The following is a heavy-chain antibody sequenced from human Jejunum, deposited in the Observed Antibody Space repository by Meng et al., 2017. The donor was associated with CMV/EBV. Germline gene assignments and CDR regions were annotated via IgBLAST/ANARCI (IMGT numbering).Heavy chain of an antibody. CDR2: IIPLLDIA. CDR3: ATVAECSGGSCYFDY. V-gene: IGHV1-69*10. Sequence: HVQLGQAVSEVKKPGSSLSVYCESSGDTVRIDSINWVGQAPGQGLEWMGGIIPLLDIAEYAQRFQGRVTITADKSTSMAYMELSSLRSEDTAVYYCATVAECSGGSCYFDYWGQGTLVTDSS. D-gene: IGHD2-15*01. CDR1: GDTVRIDS. J-gene: IGHJ4*02.